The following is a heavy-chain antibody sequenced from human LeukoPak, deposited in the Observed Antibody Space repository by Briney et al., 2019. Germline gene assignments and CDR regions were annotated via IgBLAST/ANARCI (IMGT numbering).Heavy chain of an antibody. J-gene: IGHJ4*02. D-gene: IGHD6-19*01. V-gene: IGHV3-43*02. CDR2: VSRDGADT. Sequence: PGGSLRLSCAASGFTFDDYAMHWVRQAPGKGLEWVSLVSRDGADTQYVDSVKSRFTISRDSSKNSVYLQMNSLRSEDSALYYCAKGGQWLIYSWGQGTLVTVSS. CDR3: AKGGQWLIYS. CDR1: GFTFDDYA.